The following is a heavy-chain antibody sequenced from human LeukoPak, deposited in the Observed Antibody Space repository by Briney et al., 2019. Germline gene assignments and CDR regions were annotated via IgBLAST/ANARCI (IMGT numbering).Heavy chain of an antibody. D-gene: IGHD6-13*01. CDR3: ARASSSWYQNYYYYMDV. Sequence: GESLKISCKGTGYSFTSYWIGWVRQMPGKGLEWMGILYPGDSDTRYSPSFQGQVTTSADKSISTAYLQWSSLKASYTAMYYCARASSSWYQNYYYYMDVWGKGTTVTVSS. CDR2: LYPGDSDT. V-gene: IGHV5-51*01. CDR1: GYSFTSYW. J-gene: IGHJ6*03.